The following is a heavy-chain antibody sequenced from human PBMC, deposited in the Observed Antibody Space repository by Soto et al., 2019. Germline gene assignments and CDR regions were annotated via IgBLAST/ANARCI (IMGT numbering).Heavy chain of an antibody. CDR2: IWYDGSNK. J-gene: IGHJ4*02. V-gene: IGHV3-33*08. Sequence: SLRLSCAASGFTFSSYGMHWVRQAPGKGLEWVAVIWYDGSNKYYADSVKGRFTISRDNSKNTLYLQMNSLRAEDTAVYYCARDNLSSKGLGLPLGYWGQGTLVTVSS. D-gene: IGHD2-2*01. CDR3: ARDNLSSKGLGLPLGY. CDR1: GFTFSSYG.